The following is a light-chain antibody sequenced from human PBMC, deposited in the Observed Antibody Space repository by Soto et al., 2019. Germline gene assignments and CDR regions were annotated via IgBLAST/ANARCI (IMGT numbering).Light chain of an antibody. CDR3: SSYTAGGTI. Sequence: QYVRTQPASVSGSPGQSITISCTGTSGDVGGYYYVSWYQQLPGKAPKLMISEVSNRPSGVSNRFSGSKSGNTASLTISGLQAEDEADYYCSSYTAGGTIFGTGTKVTVL. J-gene: IGLJ1*01. V-gene: IGLV2-14*01. CDR1: SGDVGGYYY. CDR2: EVS.